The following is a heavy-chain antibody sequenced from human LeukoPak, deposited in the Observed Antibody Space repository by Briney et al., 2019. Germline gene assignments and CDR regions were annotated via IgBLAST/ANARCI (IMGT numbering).Heavy chain of an antibody. Sequence: ASVKVSCKASGYTFTGYYMHWVRQAPGQGLEWMGWINPNSGGTNYAQKFQGRVTMTRDTSISTAYMELSRLRSDDTAVYYCARVLHYYGSGSYQRFDYWGQGTLVTVSS. D-gene: IGHD3-10*01. CDR2: INPNSGGT. CDR3: ARVLHYYGSGSYQRFDY. V-gene: IGHV1-2*02. J-gene: IGHJ4*02. CDR1: GYTFTGYY.